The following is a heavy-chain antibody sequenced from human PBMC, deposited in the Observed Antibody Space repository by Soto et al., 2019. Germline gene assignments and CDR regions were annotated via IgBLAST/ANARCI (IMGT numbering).Heavy chain of an antibody. J-gene: IGHJ6*02. D-gene: IGHD6-19*01. V-gene: IGHV3-30-3*01. CDR1: GFTFSSYA. Sequence: GGSLRLSCAASGFTFSSYAMHWVRQAPGKGLEWVAVISYDGSNKYYADSVKGRFTISRDNSKNTLYLQMNSLRAEDTAVYYCARDRGIAVAGTFRYYYYGMDVWGQGTMVTVSS. CDR2: ISYDGSNK. CDR3: ARDRGIAVAGTFRYYYYGMDV.